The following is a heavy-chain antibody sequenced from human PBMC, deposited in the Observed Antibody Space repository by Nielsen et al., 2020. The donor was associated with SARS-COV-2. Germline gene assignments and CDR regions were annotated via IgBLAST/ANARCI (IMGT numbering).Heavy chain of an antibody. CDR2: INSDGSST. D-gene: IGHD3-10*01. CDR3: AKDSYGSGSYLNY. J-gene: IGHJ4*02. V-gene: IGHV3-74*01. Sequence: GESLKISCAASGFTFSSYWMHWVRQAPGKGLVWVSRINSDGSSTSYADSVKGRFTISRDNAKNTLYLQMNSLRAEDTAVYYCAKDSYGSGSYLNYWGQGTLVTVSS. CDR1: GFTFSSYW.